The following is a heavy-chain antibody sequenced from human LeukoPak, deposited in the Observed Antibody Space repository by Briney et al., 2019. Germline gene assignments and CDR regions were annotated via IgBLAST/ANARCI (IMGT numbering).Heavy chain of an antibody. D-gene: IGHD5-12*01. J-gene: IGHJ4*02. Sequence: PGRSLRLSCAASGFTFSSYAMSWVRQAPGKGLEWVSAITGSGASTFYADSVKGRFTISRDNSKNTLYLQMNSLRDEDTAVYYCAKRGDIVAAFDYWGQGTLVTVSS. CDR2: ITGSGAST. CDR3: AKRGDIVAAFDY. V-gene: IGHV3-23*01. CDR1: GFTFSSYA.